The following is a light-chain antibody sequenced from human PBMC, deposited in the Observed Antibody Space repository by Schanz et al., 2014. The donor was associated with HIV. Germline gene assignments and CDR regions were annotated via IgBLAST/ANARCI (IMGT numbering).Light chain of an antibody. J-gene: IGKJ1*01. CDR3: QQLHSSRLT. CDR2: AAS. V-gene: IGKV1-9*01. CDR1: QGISSR. Sequence: IQLTQSPSSLSASVGDSVTIICRASQGISSRLAWYQQKPGKAPRLLIYAASTLQSGVPSRFSGTGSGTDFTLTISSLQPEDFATYYCQQLHSSRLTFGQGTKVEIK.